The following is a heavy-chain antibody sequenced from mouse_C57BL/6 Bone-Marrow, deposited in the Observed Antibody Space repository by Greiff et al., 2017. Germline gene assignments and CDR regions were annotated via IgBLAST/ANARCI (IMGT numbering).Heavy chain of an antibody. J-gene: IGHJ2*01. V-gene: IGHV1-47*01. Sequence: QVQLQQSGAELVKPGASVKLSCKASGYTFTTYPIEWMKQNPGKSLEWIGNFHPYNDDTKYNEKFKGKATLTVEKSSNTVYLELSRLTSDDSAVYYCARSRTFFYYFDYWGQGTTLTVSS. CDR2: FHPYNDDT. CDR3: ARSRTFFYYFDY. CDR1: GYTFTTYP. D-gene: IGHD1-1*01.